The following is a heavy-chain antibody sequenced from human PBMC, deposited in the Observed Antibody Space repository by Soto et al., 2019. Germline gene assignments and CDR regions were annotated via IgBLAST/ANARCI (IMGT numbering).Heavy chain of an antibody. CDR3: ARGTLTFGGVIDYYFDY. Sequence: SETLSLTCTVSGGSISSYCWSWIRQPPGKGLEWIGYIYYSGSTNYNPSLKSRVTISVDTSKNQFSLKLSSVTAADTAVYYCARGTLTFGGVIDYYFDYWGQGTLVTVSS. CDR2: IYYSGST. V-gene: IGHV4-59*01. D-gene: IGHD3-16*02. J-gene: IGHJ4*02. CDR1: GGSISSYC.